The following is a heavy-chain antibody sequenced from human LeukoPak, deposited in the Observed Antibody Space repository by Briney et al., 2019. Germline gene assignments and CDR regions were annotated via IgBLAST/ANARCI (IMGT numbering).Heavy chain of an antibody. V-gene: IGHV3-23*01. CDR1: GFAFRAHD. J-gene: IGHJ4*02. D-gene: IGHD1-26*01. Sequence: GGSLRLSCAASGFAFRAHDMSWVRQAPGKGLEWVSRMRGSGVITFYADSVKGRFTISRDNSRNTLYLQMNSLTAEDTAVYYCAKEEWVGGRNFFDYWGQGALVTVSS. CDR3: AKEEWVGGRNFFDY. CDR2: MRGSGVIT.